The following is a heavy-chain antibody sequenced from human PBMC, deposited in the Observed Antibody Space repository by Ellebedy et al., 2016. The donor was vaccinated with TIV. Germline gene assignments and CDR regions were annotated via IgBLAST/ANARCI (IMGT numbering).Heavy chain of an antibody. Sequence: PGGSLRLSCAASGFTFGFSFSRHAMSWVRQAPGKGLEWVSGLIASGGSTYYADSVRGRFTISRDNSKNTLYLQMNSLRAEDTAVYYCAKGRSGSSLPRNWYFDFWGRGTLVTVSS. D-gene: IGHD6-13*01. CDR3: AKGRSGSSLPRNWYFDF. CDR2: LIASGGST. J-gene: IGHJ2*01. V-gene: IGHV3-23*01. CDR1: GFTFGFSFSRHA.